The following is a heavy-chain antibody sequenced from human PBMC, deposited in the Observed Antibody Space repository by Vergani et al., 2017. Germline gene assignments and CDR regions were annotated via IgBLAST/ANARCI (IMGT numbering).Heavy chain of an antibody. Sequence: QVPLRESGPALVKPTQTLTLTCTFSGFSLSTSGMCVSWIRQPPGKALEWLALIDWDDDKYYSTSLKPRFTISKDTSKNQVFLTMTNMDPVDTATYYCACADGSGSYGDDYWGQGTLVTVSS. J-gene: IGHJ4*02. D-gene: IGHD3-10*01. V-gene: IGHV2-70*01. CDR1: GFSLSTSGMC. CDR2: IDWDDDK. CDR3: ACADGSGSYGDDY.